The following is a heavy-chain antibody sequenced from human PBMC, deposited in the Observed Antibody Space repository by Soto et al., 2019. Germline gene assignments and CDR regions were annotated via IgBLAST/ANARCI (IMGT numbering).Heavy chain of an antibody. CDR3: ARVYMVRGTIIRYFDY. D-gene: IGHD3-10*01. J-gene: IGHJ4*02. Sequence: QVQLQESGPGLVKPSGTLSLTCAVSGGSISSSNWWSWVRQPPGKGLEWIGKIYHSGSTNYNPSLKRRVTISVDKSKNQFSPKLSSVTAADTAVYYCARVYMVRGTIIRYFDYWGQGTLVTVSS. V-gene: IGHV4-4*02. CDR1: GGSISSSNW. CDR2: IYHSGST.